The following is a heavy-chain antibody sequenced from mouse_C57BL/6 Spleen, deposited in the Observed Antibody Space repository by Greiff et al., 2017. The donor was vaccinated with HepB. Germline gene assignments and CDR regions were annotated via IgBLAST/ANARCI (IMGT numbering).Heavy chain of an antibody. CDR3: TLDSSGYDAWFAY. CDR1: GFNIKDDY. V-gene: IGHV14-4*01. D-gene: IGHD3-2*02. CDR2: IDPENGDT. J-gene: IGHJ3*01. Sequence: VQLQQSGAELVRPGASVKLSCTASGFNIKDDYMHWVKQRPEQGLEWIGWIDPENGDTEYASKFQGKATITADTSSNTAYLQLSSLTSEDTAVYYCTLDSSGYDAWFAYWGQGTLVTVSA.